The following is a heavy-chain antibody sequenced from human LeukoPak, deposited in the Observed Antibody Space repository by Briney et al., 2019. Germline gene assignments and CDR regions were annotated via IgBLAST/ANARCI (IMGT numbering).Heavy chain of an antibody. CDR2: IRYDGNDK. D-gene: IGHD3-22*01. V-gene: IGHV3-30*02. CDR1: GFTFSSYG. Sequence: GGSLRLSCAASGFTFSSYGMHWVRQAPGKGLEWVAFIRYDGNDKYYADSVKGRFTISRDNSKNTLYLQMNSLRAEDTAVYYCAREATYYYDSSGSTHLLGDAFDIWGQGTMVTVSS. J-gene: IGHJ3*02. CDR3: AREATYYYDSSGSTHLLGDAFDI.